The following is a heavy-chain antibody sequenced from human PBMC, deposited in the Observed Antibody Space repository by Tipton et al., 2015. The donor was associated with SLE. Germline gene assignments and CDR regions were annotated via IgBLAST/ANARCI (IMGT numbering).Heavy chain of an antibody. CDR2: ISAYNGNT. D-gene: IGHD3-3*01. J-gene: IGHJ4*02. CDR3: ARVRDDFWSGPFDY. V-gene: IGHV1-18*01. CDR1: GYTFTSYG. Sequence: QLVQSGGEVKKPGASVKVSCKASGYTFTSYGISWVRQAPGQGLEWMGWISAYNGNTNYAQKLQGRVTMTTDTSTSTAYMELRSLRSDAPAVYYCARVRDDFWSGPFDYWGQGTLVTVST.